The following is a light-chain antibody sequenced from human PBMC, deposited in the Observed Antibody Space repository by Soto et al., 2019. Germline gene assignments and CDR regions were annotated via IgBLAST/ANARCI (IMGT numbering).Light chain of an antibody. V-gene: IGLV3-21*02. Sequence: SSELTQPPSVSEAPGQTAKITCGGNNIGTKSVHWYQQKPGQAPVLVVCDDSDRPSGIPERFSGSKSGNTATLTISRVEAGDEADYYCQVWDDSSDHPGVFGTGTKLTVL. CDR3: QVWDDSSDHPGV. CDR2: DDS. CDR1: NIGTKS. J-gene: IGLJ1*01.